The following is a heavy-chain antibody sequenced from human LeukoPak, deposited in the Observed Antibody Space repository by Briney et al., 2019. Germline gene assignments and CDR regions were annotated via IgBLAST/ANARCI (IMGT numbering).Heavy chain of an antibody. Sequence: ASVKVSCKASGYTFTSYYMHWVRQAPGQGLEWMGIINPSGGSTSYAQKFQGRVTMTRDTSTSTVYMELSSLRSEDTAVYYCARDYYGSGSSLTPYFDYWGQGTLVTVPS. CDR2: INPSGGST. CDR1: GYTFTSYY. CDR3: ARDYYGSGSSLTPYFDY. V-gene: IGHV1-46*01. J-gene: IGHJ4*02. D-gene: IGHD3-10*01.